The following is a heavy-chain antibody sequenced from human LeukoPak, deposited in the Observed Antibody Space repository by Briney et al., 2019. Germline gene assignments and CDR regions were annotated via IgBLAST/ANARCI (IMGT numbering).Heavy chain of an antibody. D-gene: IGHD3-10*01. CDR1: GGSISSGSYY. J-gene: IGHJ4*02. Sequence: SETLSLTCTVSGGSISSGSYYWGWIRQPPGKGLEWIGSIYYSGITYYNPSLKSRVSVSVDTSKNQFSLKLSSVTAADTAVYYCARTRGVVALCDYWGQGTLVTVSS. CDR3: ARTRGVVALCDY. V-gene: IGHV4-39*07. CDR2: IYYSGIT.